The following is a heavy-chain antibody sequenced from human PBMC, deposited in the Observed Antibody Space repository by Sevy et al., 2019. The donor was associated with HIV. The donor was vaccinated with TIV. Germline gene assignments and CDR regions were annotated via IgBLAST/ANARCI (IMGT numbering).Heavy chain of an antibody. CDR3: ARDFVPAGLYESYGMDV. CDR1: GFTFSSYS. V-gene: IGHV3-21*01. Sequence: GGSLRLSCAASGFTFSSYSMNWVRQAPGKGLEWVSSISSSSSYIYYADSVKGRFTISRENAKNSLYLQMNSLRAADTAVYYCARDFVPAGLYESYGMDVWGQGTTVTVSS. CDR2: ISSSSSYI. J-gene: IGHJ6*02. D-gene: IGHD2-2*01.